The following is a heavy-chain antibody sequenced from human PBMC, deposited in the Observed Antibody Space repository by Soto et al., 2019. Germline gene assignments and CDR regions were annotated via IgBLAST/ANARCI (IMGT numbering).Heavy chain of an antibody. V-gene: IGHV3-21*01. CDR2: ISTRSDI. CDR3: AREASAWHLAYGLDV. J-gene: IGHJ6*02. CDR1: GFTFSGYS. Sequence: GGSLRLSCAASGFTFSGYSMNWVRQAPGKGLEWVASISTRSDIYYADSGKGRFTISRDNAKNSVSLQMNSLRAEDPAVYYCAREASAWHLAYGLDVLGQGTTVTVSS.